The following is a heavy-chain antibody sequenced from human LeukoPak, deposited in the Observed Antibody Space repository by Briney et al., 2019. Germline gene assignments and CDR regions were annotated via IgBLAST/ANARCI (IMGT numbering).Heavy chain of an antibody. D-gene: IGHD3-10*01. CDR3: AREKGYYNANSGHSDY. J-gene: IGHJ4*02. CDR1: GFTFSSYS. Sequence: EGSLRLSCAASGFTFSSYSMNWVRQAPGKGLEWVSSISSSSSYIYYADSVKGRFTISRDNAKNSLYLQMNSLRAEDTAVYYCAREKGYYNANSGHSDYWGQGTVVTVSS. CDR2: ISSSSSYI. V-gene: IGHV3-21*01.